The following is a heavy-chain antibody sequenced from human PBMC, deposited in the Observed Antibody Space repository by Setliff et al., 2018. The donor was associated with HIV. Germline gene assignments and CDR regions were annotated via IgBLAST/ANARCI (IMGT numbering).Heavy chain of an antibody. CDR3: ALASIVSTARWNH. CDR2: INPNSGAT. J-gene: IGHJ4*02. D-gene: IGHD1-26*01. Sequence: ASVKVSCKASGYTFSGYYLHWVRRAPGEGLEWMGWINPNSGATNYAQSFQGRVTMTRDTSISIAYMDLSSLTSDDTAVYYCALASIVSTARWNHWGRGTTVTVSS. V-gene: IGHV1-2*02. CDR1: GYTFSGYY.